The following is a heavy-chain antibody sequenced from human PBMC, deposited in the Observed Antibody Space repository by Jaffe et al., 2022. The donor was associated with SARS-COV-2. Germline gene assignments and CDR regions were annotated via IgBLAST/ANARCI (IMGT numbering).Heavy chain of an antibody. J-gene: IGHJ6*02. V-gene: IGHV3-33*01. Sequence: QVQLVESGGGVVQPGRSLRLSCAASGFTFSSYGMHWVRQAPGKGLEWVAVIWYDGSNKYYADSVKGRFTISRDNSKNTLYLQMNSLRAEDTAVYYCARDGTEGIAAAGTITVGMDVWGQGTTVTVSS. CDR3: ARDGTEGIAAAGTITVGMDV. CDR2: IWYDGSNK. D-gene: IGHD6-13*01. CDR1: GFTFSSYG.